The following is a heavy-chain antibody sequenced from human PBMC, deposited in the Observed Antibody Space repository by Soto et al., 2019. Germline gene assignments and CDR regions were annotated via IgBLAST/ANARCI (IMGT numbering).Heavy chain of an antibody. CDR2: VSYSGTT. D-gene: IGHD4-17*01. Sequence: LSLTRTVSGGSFSTYYWSWSRQPPGKGLEWIGYVSYSGTTNYSPSLKSRVTIPLDTSKNEFSLKLRSATAADTAVYYCARDRGSLTTGDGTFDIWGPGIMVTVSS. CDR1: GGSFSTYY. V-gene: IGHV4-59*01. CDR3: ARDRGSLTTGDGTFDI. J-gene: IGHJ3*02.